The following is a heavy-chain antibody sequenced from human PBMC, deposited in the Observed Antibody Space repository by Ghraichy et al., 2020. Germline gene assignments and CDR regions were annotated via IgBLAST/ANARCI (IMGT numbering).Heavy chain of an antibody. Sequence: GGSLRLSCAASGFTFSSYTMNWVRQAPGKGLEWVSSISSSSSYIYYADSVKGRFTISRDNAKNSLYLQMNSLRAEDTAVYYCARAVVVAALAALAEWSFDLWGRGTLVTVSS. CDR3: ARAVVVAALAALAEWSFDL. CDR1: GFTFSSYT. CDR2: ISSSSSYI. D-gene: IGHD2-21*02. J-gene: IGHJ2*01. V-gene: IGHV3-21*01.